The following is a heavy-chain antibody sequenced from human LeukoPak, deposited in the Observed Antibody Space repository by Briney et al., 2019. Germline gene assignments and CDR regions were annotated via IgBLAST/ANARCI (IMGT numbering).Heavy chain of an antibody. D-gene: IGHD6-19*01. CDR1: GFRFNTYW. CDR3: VRGHVAVAAHDDAFDI. J-gene: IGHJ3*02. Sequence: GGSLRLSCAASGFRFNTYWMSWVRQAPGKGLEWVANIKQDGNEKYYADSVKGRFTISRDNGKNSLYLQMNSLRAEDTAVYYCVRGHVAVAAHDDAFDIWGQGTMVTVSS. CDR2: IKQDGNEK. V-gene: IGHV3-7*01.